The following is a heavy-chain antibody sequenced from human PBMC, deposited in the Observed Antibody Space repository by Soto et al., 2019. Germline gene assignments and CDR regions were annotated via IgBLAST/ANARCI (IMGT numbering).Heavy chain of an antibody. J-gene: IGHJ5*02. Sequence: QVQLEESGPGLVKPSETLSLRCTVAGGSVSSDSSHWCCVRQPPWKGMECIGNIYSSGTTNYNPCRGIRGSMSVDTSKDQFSLILSSVTAADPAVYYCAARVGATPPISWGQGTLVIFSS. V-gene: IGHV4-61*01. D-gene: IGHD1-26*01. CDR2: IYSSGTT. CDR3: AARVGATPPIS. CDR1: GGSVSSDSSH.